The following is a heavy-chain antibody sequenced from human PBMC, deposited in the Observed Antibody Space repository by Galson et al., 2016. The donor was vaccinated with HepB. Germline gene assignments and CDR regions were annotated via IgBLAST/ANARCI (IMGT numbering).Heavy chain of an antibody. CDR2: ISPYNANT. Sequence: CKASGYTFSNYGISWVRQAPGQGLDWMGWISPYNANTKFGSKFHGRITMTTDTSTSTAYMELSNLRSDDTAVYYCAREAPHSNYVCDYWGQGTLVTVSS. J-gene: IGHJ4*02. V-gene: IGHV1-18*01. CDR3: AREAPHSNYVCDY. CDR1: GYTFSNYG. D-gene: IGHD4-11*01.